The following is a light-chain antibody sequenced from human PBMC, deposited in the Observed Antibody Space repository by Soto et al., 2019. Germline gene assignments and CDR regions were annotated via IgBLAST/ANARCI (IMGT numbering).Light chain of an antibody. J-gene: IGLJ3*02. CDR3: SSYAGRSTSRV. CDR1: ISDVGSFVP. Sequence: QSALTQPASVSGSLGQSITISCSGSISDVGSFVPVSWYQQHPGKAPRLIVYEVSKRPSGVSNRFSGSKSGNTASLTISGLQADDEADYYCSSYAGRSTSRVFGGGTKLTVL. V-gene: IGLV2-23*02. CDR2: EVS.